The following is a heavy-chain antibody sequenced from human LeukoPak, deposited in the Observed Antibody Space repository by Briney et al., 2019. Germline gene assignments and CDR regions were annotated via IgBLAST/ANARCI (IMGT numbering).Heavy chain of an antibody. Sequence: GASVKVSRKASGHTFTGYYMHWVRQAPGQGLEWMGWINPNSGGTNYAQKFQGRVTMTRDTSISTAYMELSRLRSDDTAVYYCARVTPDSSGYPSLGAFDIWGQGTMVTVSS. CDR2: INPNSGGT. CDR1: GHTFTGYY. CDR3: ARVTPDSSGYPSLGAFDI. D-gene: IGHD3-22*01. V-gene: IGHV1-2*02. J-gene: IGHJ3*02.